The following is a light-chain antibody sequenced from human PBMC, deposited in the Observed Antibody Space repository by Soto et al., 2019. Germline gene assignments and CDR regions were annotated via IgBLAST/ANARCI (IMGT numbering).Light chain of an antibody. V-gene: IGLV2-11*01. CDR2: DVA. J-gene: IGLJ2*01. Sequence: QSALTQPRSVSGSPGQSVTISCSGTSSDVGAYNHVSWYQQHPGKAPKLVIYDVAKRPSGVPDRFSGSKSGNTASLTISGLQTEVEGNYYFSSYSGYYTLVFGGGTKVTVL. CDR1: SSDVGAYNH. CDR3: SSYSGYYTLV.